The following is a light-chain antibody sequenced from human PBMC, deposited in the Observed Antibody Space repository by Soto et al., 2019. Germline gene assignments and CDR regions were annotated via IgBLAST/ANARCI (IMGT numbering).Light chain of an antibody. CDR1: QSVSNNS. Sequence: EIVLTQSPGTLSLSPGERATLSCRASQSVSNNSLAWYLQKPGQAPRLLIYSASSRATGILDRFSGSGSGTDFTLTISRLEPEDFAVYYCQLYGTSPMFTFGRGTRLEIK. CDR2: SAS. CDR3: QLYGTSPMFT. J-gene: IGKJ2*01. V-gene: IGKV3-20*01.